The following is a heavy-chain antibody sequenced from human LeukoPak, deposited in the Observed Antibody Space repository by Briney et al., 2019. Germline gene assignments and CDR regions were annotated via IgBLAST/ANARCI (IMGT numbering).Heavy chain of an antibody. D-gene: IGHD5-18*01. J-gene: IGHJ4*02. CDR3: ARQWDTAFDY. CDR2: IYYSGST. CDR1: GGSISSGDYY. V-gene: IGHV4-30-4*08. Sequence: PSETLSLTCTVSGGSISSGDYYWSWIRQPPGKGLGWIGYIYYSGSTNYNPSLKSRVTISVDTSKNQFSLKLSSVTAADTAVYYCARQWDTAFDYWGQGTLVTVSS.